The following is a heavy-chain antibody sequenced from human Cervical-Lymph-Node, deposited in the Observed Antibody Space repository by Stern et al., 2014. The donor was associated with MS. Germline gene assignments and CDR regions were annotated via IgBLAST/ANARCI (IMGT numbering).Heavy chain of an antibody. CDR2: FHSGGST. CDR3: ARGYFWSGYFFHGMDV. J-gene: IGHJ6*02. V-gene: IGHV3-53*04. D-gene: IGHD3-3*01. Sequence: VQLGQSGGGLVQPGGSLRLSCAVSGFAVNMYYMHWVRQAPGKGLEWVSVFHSGGSTYYAESVKGRFTISRHTTKNTLYLQMNRLRAEDTAVYYCARGYFWSGYFFHGMDVWGQGTTVTVSS. CDR1: GFAVNMYY.